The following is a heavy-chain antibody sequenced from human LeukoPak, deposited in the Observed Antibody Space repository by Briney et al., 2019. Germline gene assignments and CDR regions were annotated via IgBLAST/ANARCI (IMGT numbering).Heavy chain of an antibody. CDR2: IWYDGSNK. CDR1: GFTFSSYG. CDR3: AKDREGATTDYFDY. J-gene: IGHJ4*02. Sequence: GRSLRLSCAASGFTFSSYGMHWVRQAPGKGLEWVAVIWYDGSNKYYADSVKGRFTISRDNSKNTLYLQMNSLRAEDTAVYYCAKDREGATTDYFDYWGQGTLVTVSS. D-gene: IGHD1-26*01. V-gene: IGHV3-33*06.